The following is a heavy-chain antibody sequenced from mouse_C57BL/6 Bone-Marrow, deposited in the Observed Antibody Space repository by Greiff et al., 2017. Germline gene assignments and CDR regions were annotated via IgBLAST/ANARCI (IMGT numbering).Heavy chain of an antibody. CDR2: IHPNSGST. CDR1: GYTFTSYW. D-gene: IGHD2-4*01. V-gene: IGHV1-64*01. Sequence: QVQLQQPGAELVKPGASVKLSCKASGYTFTSYWMHWVKQRPGQGLEWIGRIHPNSGSTNYNEKFKGKATLTVDTASSTAYMQLSSLTSEDSAVYYGARRRIYDDYDDAMDYWGRGTAATVS. CDR3: ARRRIYDDYDDAMDY. J-gene: IGHJ4*01.